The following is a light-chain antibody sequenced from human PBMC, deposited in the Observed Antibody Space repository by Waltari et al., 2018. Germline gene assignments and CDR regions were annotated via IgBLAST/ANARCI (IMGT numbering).Light chain of an antibody. CDR3: QQYGSS. V-gene: IGKV3-20*01. Sequence: EIVLTQSPGTLSLSPGERATLSCRASQSVSSSYLAWYQQKPGQAPRLLSYGASSRATGIPDRFSGSGSGTDFTLTISRLEPEDFAVYYCQQYGSSFGPGTKVDIK. CDR2: GAS. J-gene: IGKJ3*01. CDR1: QSVSSSY.